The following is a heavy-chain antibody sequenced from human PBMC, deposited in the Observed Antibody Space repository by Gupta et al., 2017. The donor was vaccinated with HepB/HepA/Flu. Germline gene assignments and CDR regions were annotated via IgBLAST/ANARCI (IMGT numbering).Heavy chain of an antibody. V-gene: IGHV4-4*02. CDR1: GASILSTNW. Sequence: QVQLQESGPGLVTPSGTLSLTCTVSGASILSTNWWSWVRQPPGKSLEWIGEIYHTGSTNYNPSLKSRVTTSVDKSKSQFSLNLNSVTAADTAGYYCARRNFNWDYAFDYWGQGTLVTVSS. J-gene: IGHJ4*02. CDR2: IYHTGST. D-gene: IGHD1-7*01. CDR3: ARRNFNWDYAFDY.